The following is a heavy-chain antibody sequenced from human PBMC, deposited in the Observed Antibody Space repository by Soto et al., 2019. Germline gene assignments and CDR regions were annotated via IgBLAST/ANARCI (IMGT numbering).Heavy chain of an antibody. Sequence: GGSLRLSCAASGFTFSSYGMHWVRQAPGKGLEWVAVISYDGSNKYYADSVKGRFTISRDNSKNTLYLQMNSLRAEDTAVYYCAKEAVAGTDYYGMDVWGQGTTVTVSS. CDR3: AKEAVAGTDYYGMDV. CDR2: ISYDGSNK. CDR1: GFTFSSYG. J-gene: IGHJ6*02. V-gene: IGHV3-30*18. D-gene: IGHD6-19*01.